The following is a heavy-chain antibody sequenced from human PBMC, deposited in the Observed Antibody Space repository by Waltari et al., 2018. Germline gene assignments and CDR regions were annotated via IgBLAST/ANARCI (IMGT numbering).Heavy chain of an antibody. D-gene: IGHD1-20*01. CDR2: ISHSGST. J-gene: IGHJ5*02. CDR1: GGSFSGYY. Sequence: QVQLQQWGAGLLQPSETLSLTCAVYGGSFSGYYWSWIRQPPGKGLEWIGEISHSGSTNSNPSLKSRVTISVDTSKKQCALKRSSVTAADTAVYYCARDRGYNWNRGGFDPWGQGTLVTVSS. CDR3: ARDRGYNWNRGGFDP. V-gene: IGHV4-34*01.